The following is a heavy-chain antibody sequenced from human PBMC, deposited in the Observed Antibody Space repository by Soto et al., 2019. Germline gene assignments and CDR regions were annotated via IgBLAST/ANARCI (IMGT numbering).Heavy chain of an antibody. J-gene: IGHJ4*02. Sequence: EVLLVESGGGLVKPGGSLRLSCAASGFTFSGYSMSWVRQAPGKGLEWVSSISPSSSYIYSADSVKGRFTISRDNAKNSLYLQMNSLRAEDTAVYYCASSQAGYSGDWGQGTLVTVSS. D-gene: IGHD5-12*01. V-gene: IGHV3-21*01. CDR2: ISPSSSYI. CDR3: ASSQAGYSGD. CDR1: GFTFSGYS.